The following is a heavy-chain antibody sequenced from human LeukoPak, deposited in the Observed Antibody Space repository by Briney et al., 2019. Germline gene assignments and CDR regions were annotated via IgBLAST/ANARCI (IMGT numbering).Heavy chain of an antibody. J-gene: IGHJ4*02. D-gene: IGHD1-14*01. CDR1: GLTVSSNH. CDR2: LYSGGSI. Sequence: GGSLRLSCAASGLTVSSNHMSWVRQAPGKGLEWVSVLYSGGSIFYADSMKGRFTISRDNSKNTLYLQMNSLRVEDTAVYYCATDLGRFDCWGQGTLVTVSS. V-gene: IGHV3-66*01. CDR3: ATDLGRFDC.